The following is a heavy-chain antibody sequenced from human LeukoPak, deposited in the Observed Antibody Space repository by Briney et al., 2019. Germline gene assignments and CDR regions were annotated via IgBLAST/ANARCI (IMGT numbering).Heavy chain of an antibody. CDR2: IDPSDSYT. J-gene: IGHJ4*02. CDR1: GYGFTSYW. Sequence: GESLKTSCKGSGYGFTSYWISWVRQMPGKGLEWMGRIDPSDSYTNYSPSFQGHVTISADKSISTAYLQWSSLKASDAAMYYCARQHYYGSGSDYDYWGQGTLVTVSS. CDR3: ARQHYYGSGSDYDY. V-gene: IGHV5-10-1*01. D-gene: IGHD3-10*01.